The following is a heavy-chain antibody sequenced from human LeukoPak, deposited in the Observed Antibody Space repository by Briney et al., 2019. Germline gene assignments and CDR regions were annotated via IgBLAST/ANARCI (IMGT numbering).Heavy chain of an antibody. D-gene: IGHD2/OR15-2a*01. CDR1: GNSITSDF. Sequence: PSETLSLTCSVSGNSITSDFWSWIRQSPGKGLEWIGYINYSGRSEYDPSLKSRVTISVDRSTKRVSLKMGSVTAADTAVYYCARLDCLSNECYNYWAVGALVTVSS. CDR2: INYSGRS. CDR3: ARLDCLSNECYNY. J-gene: IGHJ4*02. V-gene: IGHV4-59*08.